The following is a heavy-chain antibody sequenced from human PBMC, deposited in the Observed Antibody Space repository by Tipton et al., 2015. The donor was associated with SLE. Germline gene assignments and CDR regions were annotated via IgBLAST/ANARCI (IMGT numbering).Heavy chain of an antibody. J-gene: IGHJ4*02. V-gene: IGHV4-39*07. D-gene: IGHD5-12*01. CDR3: ARRHYSGPFDS. Sequence: TLSLTCRVYGGSFSNYYWGWIRQPPGKGLEWIGSIFYTGSTYYNPSLKSRVSFSIDTSKHQFSLKLNSVTAADTAVYYCARRHYSGPFDSWGQGTLVTVSS. CDR1: GGSFSNYY. CDR2: IFYTGST.